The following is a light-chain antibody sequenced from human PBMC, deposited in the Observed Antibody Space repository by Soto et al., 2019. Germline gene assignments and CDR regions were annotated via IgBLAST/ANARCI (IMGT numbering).Light chain of an antibody. V-gene: IGLV1-40*01. CDR2: GNS. J-gene: IGLJ1*01. CDR1: SSNIGAGYD. CDR3: QSYASSLSYV. Sequence: QSVLTQPPSVSGAPGQRVTISCTGSSSNIGAGYDVHWYQQLPGTAPKLLIYGNSNRSSGVPDRFSGSKSGTSASLAITGLQAEYEADYSCQSYASSLSYVFGTGTKLTV.